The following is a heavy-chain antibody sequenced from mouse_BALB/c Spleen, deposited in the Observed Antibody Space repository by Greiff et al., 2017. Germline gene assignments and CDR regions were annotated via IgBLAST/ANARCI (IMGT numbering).Heavy chain of an antibody. CDR2: ISNLAYSI. Sequence: DVQLVESGGGLVQPGGSRKLSCAASGFTFSDYGMAWVRQAPGKGPEWVAFISNLAYSIYYADTVKGRFTISRDNPKNTLFLQMTSLRSEDTAMYYCARFDYYAMDYWGQGTSVTVSS. CDR1: GFTFSDYG. CDR3: ARFDYYAMDY. V-gene: IGHV5-15*01. J-gene: IGHJ4*01.